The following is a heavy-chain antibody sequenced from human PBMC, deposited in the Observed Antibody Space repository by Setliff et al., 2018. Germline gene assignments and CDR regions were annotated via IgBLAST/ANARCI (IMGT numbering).Heavy chain of an antibody. CDR3: AKAIAPIVVVPAAMLEAY. CDR2: ISSSSSYI. J-gene: IGHJ4*02. CDR1: GFTFGSYS. D-gene: IGHD2-2*01. Sequence: GGSLRLSCAASGFTFGSYSMNWVRQAPGKGLEWVSSISSSSSYIYYADSVKGRFTISRDNSKNTLYLQMNSLRAEDTAVYYCAKAIAPIVVVPAAMLEAYWGQGTLVTVSS. V-gene: IGHV3-21*04.